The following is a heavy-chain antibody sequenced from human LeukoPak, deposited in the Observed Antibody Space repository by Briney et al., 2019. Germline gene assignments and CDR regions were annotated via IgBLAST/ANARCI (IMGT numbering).Heavy chain of an antibody. V-gene: IGHV3-7*01. CDR2: IKHDGSEK. D-gene: IGHD1-26*01. Sequence: GGSLRLSCAASGFTFSSYWMSWVRQAPAKGLERVANIKHDGSEKYYVDSVKGRFTISRDNAKNSLYLQMNSLRAEDTAVYYCAREGGSYTTSPFDYWGQGTLVTVSS. CDR1: GFTFSSYW. CDR3: AREGGSYTTSPFDY. J-gene: IGHJ4*02.